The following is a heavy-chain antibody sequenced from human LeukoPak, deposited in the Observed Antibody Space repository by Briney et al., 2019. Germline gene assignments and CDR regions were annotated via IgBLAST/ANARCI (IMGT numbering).Heavy chain of an antibody. V-gene: IGHV1-46*01. CDR2: INPSGGST. D-gene: IGHD3-10*01. CDR1: GYTFTSYY. Sequence: GASVKVSCKASGYTFTSYYMHWVRQAPGQGLEWMGMINPSGGSTSYAQRFQGRVTMTRDTSTSTVYMELSSLRSEDTAVYYCARERESGDAFDIWGQGTMVTVSS. J-gene: IGHJ3*02. CDR3: ARERESGDAFDI.